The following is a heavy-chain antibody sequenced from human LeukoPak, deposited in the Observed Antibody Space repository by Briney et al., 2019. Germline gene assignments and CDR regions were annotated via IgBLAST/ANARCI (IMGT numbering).Heavy chain of an antibody. CDR1: GFTFSSYA. J-gene: IGHJ4*02. CDR2: ISYDGSNK. Sequence: GRSLRLSCAASGFTFSSYAMHWVRQAPGKGLEWVAVISYDGSNKYYADSVKGRFTISRDNSKNTLYLQMNSLRAEDTAVYYCAKPSYDFWSGFQALVYWGQGTLVTVSS. D-gene: IGHD3-3*01. V-gene: IGHV3-30-3*02. CDR3: AKPSYDFWSGFQALVY.